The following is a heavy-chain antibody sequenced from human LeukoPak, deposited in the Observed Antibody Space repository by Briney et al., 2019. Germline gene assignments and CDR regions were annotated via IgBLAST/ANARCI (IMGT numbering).Heavy chain of an antibody. Sequence: SETLSLTCTVSGGSISSGTHYYNWIRQHPGTGLEWIGYIYYTGVTSYNPSLKSRVTMSVDTSMNQVSPKLSSLTAADTAVYYCAASSGVTLGRFWGQGTLVTVSS. J-gene: IGHJ4*02. V-gene: IGHV4-31*03. CDR3: AASSGVTLGRF. CDR1: GGSISSGTHY. D-gene: IGHD3-16*01. CDR2: IYYTGVT.